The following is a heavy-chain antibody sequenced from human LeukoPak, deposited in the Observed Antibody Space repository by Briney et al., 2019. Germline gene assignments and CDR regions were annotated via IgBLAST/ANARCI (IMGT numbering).Heavy chain of an antibody. D-gene: IGHD2-15*01. CDR1: GFTFSNAW. CDR2: IKSKTDGGTT. J-gene: IGHJ4*02. V-gene: IGHV3-15*01. Sequence: GGSLRLSCAASGFTFSNAWMSWVRQAPGKGLEWVGRIKSKTDGGTTDYAAPVKGRFTISRDDSKNTLYLQMNSLKTEDTAVYYCTTGWGSSSNYYLDYGGKGTLVTVSS. CDR3: TTGWGSSSNYYLDY.